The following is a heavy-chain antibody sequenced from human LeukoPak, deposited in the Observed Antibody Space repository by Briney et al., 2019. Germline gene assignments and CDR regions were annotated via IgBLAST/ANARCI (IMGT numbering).Heavy chain of an antibody. D-gene: IGHD6-19*01. Sequence: VGSLRLSCAASGFTFSNSAMYWVRQAPGKGLEFVSVISTNGDRTYYADSVKGRFTISRDNSKNTLYLQMGSLRADDMAVYYCARGVAISSSGWYDTFDYWGQGALVTISS. J-gene: IGHJ4*02. V-gene: IGHV3-64*02. CDR1: GFTFSNSA. CDR3: ARGVAISSSGWYDTFDY. CDR2: ISTNGDRT.